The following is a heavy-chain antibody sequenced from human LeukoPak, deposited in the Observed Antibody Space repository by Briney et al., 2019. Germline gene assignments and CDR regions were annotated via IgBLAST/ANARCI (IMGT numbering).Heavy chain of an antibody. D-gene: IGHD3-22*01. J-gene: IGHJ4*02. CDR3: AKKGGASSGYYSYNDY. Sequence: GGSLRLSCAASGFIFSNYGMSWVRQAPGKGLDWVSVISYNGATTYCADSVKGRFTISRDNSKNTLYLQMNNLRAEDTAVYYCAKKGGASSGYYSYNDYWGQGTLVTVSS. CDR1: GFIFSNYG. CDR2: ISYNGATT. V-gene: IGHV3-23*01.